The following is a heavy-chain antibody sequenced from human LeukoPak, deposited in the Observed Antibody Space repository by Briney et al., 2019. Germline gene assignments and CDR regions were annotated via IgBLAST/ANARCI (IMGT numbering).Heavy chain of an antibody. CDR1: GFTFSSYA. CDR3: AKDPYYYDSSGYWDY. CDR2: ISGSGGST. Sequence: PGGSLRLSCAASGFTFSSYAMSWVRQAPGKGLEWVSAISGSGGSTYYADSVKGRFTISRDNSKNTLYLQMNSLRAEDTAVYYCAKDPYYYDSSGYWDYWGQGTLVTVSS. J-gene: IGHJ4*02. D-gene: IGHD3-22*01. V-gene: IGHV3-23*01.